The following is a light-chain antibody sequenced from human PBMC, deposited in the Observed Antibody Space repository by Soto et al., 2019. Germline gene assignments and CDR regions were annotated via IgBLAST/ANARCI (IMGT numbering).Light chain of an antibody. CDR1: SGHSNYA. Sequence: QLVLTQSPSASASLGASVKLTCTLSSGHSNYAIAWHQQQPEKGPRYLMEVNSDGSHSKGDGIPDRFSGSSSGAERYLTISSLQSEDEGDYYCQTWGTGIYVVFGGGTKVTVL. V-gene: IGLV4-69*01. CDR2: VNSDGSH. CDR3: QTWGTGIYVV. J-gene: IGLJ2*01.